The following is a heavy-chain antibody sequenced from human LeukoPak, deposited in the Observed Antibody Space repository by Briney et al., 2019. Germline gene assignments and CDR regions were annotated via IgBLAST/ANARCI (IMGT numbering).Heavy chain of an antibody. D-gene: IGHD3-22*01. Sequence: GASVKVSCKASGGTFSSYAISWVRQAPGQGLEWMGGIIPIFGTANYAQKFQGRVTITADKSTSTAYMELSSLRSEDTAVYYCARDLRNYYDSSGYPKLGYWGQGTLVTVSS. CDR2: IIPIFGTA. V-gene: IGHV1-69*06. CDR1: GGTFSSYA. J-gene: IGHJ4*02. CDR3: ARDLRNYYDSSGYPKLGY.